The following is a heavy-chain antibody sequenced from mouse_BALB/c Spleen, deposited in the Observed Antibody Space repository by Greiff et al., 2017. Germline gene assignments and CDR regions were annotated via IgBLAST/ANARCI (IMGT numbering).Heavy chain of an antibody. CDR2: IDPANGNT. CDR1: GFNIKDTY. CDR3: ASITTASYWYFDV. J-gene: IGHJ1*01. Sequence: DVKLQESGAELVKPGASVKLSCTASGFNIKDTYMHWVKQRPEQGLEWIGRIDPANGNTKYDPKFQGKATITADTSSNTAYLQLSSLTSEDTAVYYCASITTASYWYFDVWGAGTTVTVSS. D-gene: IGHD1-2*01. V-gene: IGHV14-3*02.